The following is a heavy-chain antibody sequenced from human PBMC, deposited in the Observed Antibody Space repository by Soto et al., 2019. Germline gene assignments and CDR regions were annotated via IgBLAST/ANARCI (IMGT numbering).Heavy chain of an antibody. V-gene: IGHV4-59*01. D-gene: IGHD2-8*02. J-gene: IGHJ6*02. Sequence: SETLSLTCTVSGGSISSYYWSWIRQPPGKGLEWIGYIYYSGSTNYNPSLKSRVTISVDTSKNQFSLKLSSVTAADTAVYYCARGGGGVNCYYYYAADVWGQGPTVTVAS. CDR1: GGSISSYY. CDR2: IYYSGST. CDR3: ARGGGGVNCYYYYAADV.